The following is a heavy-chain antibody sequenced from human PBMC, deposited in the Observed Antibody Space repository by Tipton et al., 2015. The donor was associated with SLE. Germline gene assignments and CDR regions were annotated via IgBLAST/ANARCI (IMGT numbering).Heavy chain of an antibody. CDR2: IXXXGSX. J-gene: IGHJ1*01. Sequence: TLSLTCVAYXGXFTGXXWSWXRQPPGKGREWXXEIXXXGSXNYTPSXRGRXXISXDTSKXXFSLRLXSXXXAXSAIXYCARGIXXXXWG. CDR1: XGXFTGXX. CDR3: ARGIXXXX. V-gene: IGHV4-34*01.